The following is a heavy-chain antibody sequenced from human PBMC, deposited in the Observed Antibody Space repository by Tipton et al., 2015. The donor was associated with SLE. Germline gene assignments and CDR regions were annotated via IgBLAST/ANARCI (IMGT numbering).Heavy chain of an antibody. Sequence: SLRLSCAASGFTVGNFWMYWVRQAPGKGLEWVSRMNGAGTTTNYADSVKGRFTISRDNAKSTLYLQMNSLRAEDTAVYYCAKTSNFDYWGQGTLVTVSS. CDR1: GFTVGNFW. J-gene: IGHJ4*02. V-gene: IGHV3-74*01. D-gene: IGHD6-6*01. CDR2: MNGAGTTT. CDR3: AKTSNFDY.